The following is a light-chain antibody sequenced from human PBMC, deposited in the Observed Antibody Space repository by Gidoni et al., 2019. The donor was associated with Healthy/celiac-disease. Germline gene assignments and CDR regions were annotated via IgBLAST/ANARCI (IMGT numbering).Light chain of an antibody. J-gene: IGKJ1*01. CDR1: QSISSY. CDR2: AAS. CDR3: QQSYSTSWT. Sequence: DIQMTQSPSSLSASVGDRVTITCRASQSISSYLNWYQQKLGKAPKLLIYAASSLQSGVPPRFSGSGSGTDFTLTISSLQPEDFATYYCQQSYSTSWTFGQXTKVEIK. V-gene: IGKV1-39*01.